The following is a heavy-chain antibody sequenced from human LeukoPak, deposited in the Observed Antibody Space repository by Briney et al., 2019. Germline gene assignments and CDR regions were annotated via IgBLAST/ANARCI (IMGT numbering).Heavy chain of an antibody. CDR2: IKQDGSEK. CDR3: ARVSGSTGYYKIDY. J-gene: IGHJ4*02. CDR1: GFTFSGHW. Sequence: TGGSLRLSCVASGFTFSGHWMSWVRQAPGKGLEWVANIKQDGSEKYFVDSVKGRFTISRDNAKRSLYLQMNSLRVEDTAVYYCARVSGSTGYYKIDYWGQGTLVTVSS. D-gene: IGHD3-22*01. V-gene: IGHV3-7*01.